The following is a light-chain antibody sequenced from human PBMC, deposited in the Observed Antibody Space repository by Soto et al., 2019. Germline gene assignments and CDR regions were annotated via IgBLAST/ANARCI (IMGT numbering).Light chain of an antibody. J-gene: IGLJ3*02. CDR1: PGPVTSTHY. Sequence: QAVVTQDPSLTVSPGGTVTLTCDSSPGPVTSTHYPYWFQQKPGQAPRTLIYDTSNRHAWTPARFSGSLLGGKAALTLSGAQPEDEAEYHCLLAYSGDVVFGGGTKVTVL. CDR2: DTS. V-gene: IGLV7-46*01. CDR3: LLAYSGDVV.